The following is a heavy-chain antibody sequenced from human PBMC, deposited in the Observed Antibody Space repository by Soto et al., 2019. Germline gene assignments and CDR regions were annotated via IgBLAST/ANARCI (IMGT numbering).Heavy chain of an antibody. D-gene: IGHD3-10*01. CDR1: GGSISSYY. CDR2: IYYSGST. Sequence: SETLSLTCTVSGGSISSYYWSWIRQPPGKGLGWIGYIYYSGSTNYNPSLKSRVTISVDTSKNQFSLKLSSVTAADTAVYYCARVWGGAFDIWGQGTMVTGSS. CDR3: ARVWGGAFDI. V-gene: IGHV4-59*01. J-gene: IGHJ3*02.